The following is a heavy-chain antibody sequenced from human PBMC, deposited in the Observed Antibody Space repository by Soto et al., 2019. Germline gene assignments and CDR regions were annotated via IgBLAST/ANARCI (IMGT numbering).Heavy chain of an antibody. D-gene: IGHD1-26*01. V-gene: IGHV3-48*02. Sequence: DVQLVESGGGLVQPGGSLRLSCSVSGFTFSDYGANWIRQAPGKGLEWISYISSGSDTIYYAESVQGRFTISRDDAKNSLFLQMNNLRNEDTAVYYCARVSKTWEDDYWGHGTLVTVSS. CDR1: GFTFSDYG. CDR3: ARVSKTWEDDY. J-gene: IGHJ4*01. CDR2: ISSGSDTI.